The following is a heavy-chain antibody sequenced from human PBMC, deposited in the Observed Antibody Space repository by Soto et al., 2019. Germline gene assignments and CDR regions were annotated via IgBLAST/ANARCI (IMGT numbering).Heavy chain of an antibody. Sequence: ASVKVSCKASGYTSTSYGISWVRQAPGQGLEWMGWISAYNGNTNYAQKLQGRVTMTTDTSTSTAYMELRSLRSDDTAVYYCARGGGVGATPLKRAFDYWGQGTLVTVSS. J-gene: IGHJ4*02. CDR3: ARGGGVGATPLKRAFDY. CDR2: ISAYNGNT. D-gene: IGHD1-26*01. CDR1: GYTSTSYG. V-gene: IGHV1-18*01.